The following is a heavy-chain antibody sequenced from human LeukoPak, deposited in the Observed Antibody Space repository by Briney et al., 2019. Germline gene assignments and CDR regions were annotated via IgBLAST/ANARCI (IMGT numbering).Heavy chain of an antibody. CDR3: AKNSAYDRSLGYYSYYMDV. Sequence: GGSLRLSCAVSGITLSNYGMTWVRQAPGKGLEWVSSITGSGERTYYADSVKGRFTISRDNSNNMVYLQMNSLRGEDTAVYYCAKNSAYDRSLGYYSYYMDVWGKGTTVTVSS. J-gene: IGHJ6*03. V-gene: IGHV3-23*01. CDR1: GITLSNYG. CDR2: ITGSGERT. D-gene: IGHD5-12*01.